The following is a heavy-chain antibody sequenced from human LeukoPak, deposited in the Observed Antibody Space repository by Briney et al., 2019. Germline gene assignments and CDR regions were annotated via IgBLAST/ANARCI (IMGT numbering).Heavy chain of an antibody. D-gene: IGHD2-2*01. V-gene: IGHV1-18*01. CDR2: INAYNGNT. CDR1: GYTFTSYG. J-gene: IGHJ4*02. CDR3: ARDHVFPIVVGPGASYNFDY. Sequence: EASVKVSCKASGYTFTSYGISWVRQAPGQGLEWMGWINAYNGNTHYAQTLPRRVTMTTDTYTSTAYMELRSPRSDDTAVYYGARDHVFPIVVGPGASYNFDYWGQGTLVTVSS.